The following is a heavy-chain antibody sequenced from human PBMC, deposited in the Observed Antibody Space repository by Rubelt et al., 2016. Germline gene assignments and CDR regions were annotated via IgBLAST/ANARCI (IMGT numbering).Heavy chain of an antibody. J-gene: IGHJ3*02. V-gene: IGHV4-4*07. CDR2: SYTSGST. Sequence: QVQLQESGPGLVKPSETLSLTCTVSGGSISSYYWSWIRQPAGKGLEWIGRSYTSGSTNYIPSLKGRVTMSVDTSKNQFSLKLSSVTAADTAVYYCARDPIATYGGNSGAAFDIWGQGTMVTVSS. CDR3: ARDPIATYGGNSGAAFDI. CDR1: GGSISSYY. D-gene: IGHD4-23*01.